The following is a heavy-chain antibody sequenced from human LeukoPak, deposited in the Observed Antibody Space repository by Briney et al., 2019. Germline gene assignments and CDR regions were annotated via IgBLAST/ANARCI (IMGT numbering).Heavy chain of an antibody. J-gene: IGHJ4*02. V-gene: IGHV3-30*03. CDR2: ISYDGSTK. Sequence: PGRSLRLSCAASGFTFSTYGMPWVRQAPGKGLEWVAVISYDGSTKYYVDSVKGRFTISRDNSKNTLYLQMNSLRAEDTAVYYCATWNSRLDYWGQGTLVTVSS. CDR1: GFTFSTYG. CDR3: ATWNSRLDY. D-gene: IGHD1-7*01.